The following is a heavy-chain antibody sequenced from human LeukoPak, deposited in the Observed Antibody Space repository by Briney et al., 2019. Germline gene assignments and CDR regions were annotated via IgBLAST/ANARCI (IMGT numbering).Heavy chain of an antibody. CDR1: GFTVSSNY. J-gene: IGHJ6*02. CDR3: AREELAPYNYYYYGMDV. D-gene: IGHD6-13*01. V-gene: IGHV3-53*01. CDR2: IYSGGST. Sequence: GGSLRLSCAASGFTVSSNYMSWVRQAPGKGLEWVSVIYSGGSTYYADSVKGRFTISRDSSKNTLYLQMNSLRAEGTAVYYCAREELAPYNYYYYGMDVWGQGTTVTVSS.